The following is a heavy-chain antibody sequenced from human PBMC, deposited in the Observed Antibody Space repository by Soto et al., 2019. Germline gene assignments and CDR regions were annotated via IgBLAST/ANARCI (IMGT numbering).Heavy chain of an antibody. CDR1: GYTFSNYG. V-gene: IGHV3-33*01. CDR3: GRDLSYGSGEG. D-gene: IGHD3-10*01. CDR2: IWSDGSKK. J-gene: IGHJ4*02. Sequence: QVQLVESGGGVVQPGTSLRLSCAASGYTFSNYGMHWVRQPPGKGLEWVADIWSDGSKKYYADAVKGRFTISRDDSRNTRYLQMNSLRVDDTAVYYCGRDLSYGSGEGWGQGTLVIVSP.